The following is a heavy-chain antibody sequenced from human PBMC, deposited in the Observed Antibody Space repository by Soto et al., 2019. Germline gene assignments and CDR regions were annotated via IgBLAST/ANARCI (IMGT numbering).Heavy chain of an antibody. CDR1: GGSISSYY. V-gene: IGHV4-59*01. CDR3: ARDKVNIGVDGTHYFYGMDV. J-gene: IGHJ6*02. Sequence: TSETLSLTCTVSGGSISSYYWSWIRQPPGKGLEWIGYIYYSGSTKYNPSLKSRVTISVDTSKNQFSLKLSSVTAADTAVYYCARDKVNIGVDGTHYFYGMDVWGQGTTVTVSS. CDR2: IYYSGST. D-gene: IGHD6-19*01.